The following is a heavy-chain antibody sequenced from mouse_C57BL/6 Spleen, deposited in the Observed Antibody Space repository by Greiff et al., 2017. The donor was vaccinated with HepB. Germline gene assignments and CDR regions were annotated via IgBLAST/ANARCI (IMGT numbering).Heavy chain of an antibody. CDR3: AREEYYYGTVFDY. CDR1: GYSITSGYD. D-gene: IGHD1-1*01. J-gene: IGHJ2*01. Sequence: EVQLQQSGPGMVKPSQSLSLTCTVTGYSITSGYDWHWIRHFPGNKLEWMGYISYSGRTNYNPSLKSRISITLDTSTNHFFLKLNSVTTEDTATYYCAREEYYYGTVFDYWGQGTTLTVSS. CDR2: ISYSGRT. V-gene: IGHV3-1*01.